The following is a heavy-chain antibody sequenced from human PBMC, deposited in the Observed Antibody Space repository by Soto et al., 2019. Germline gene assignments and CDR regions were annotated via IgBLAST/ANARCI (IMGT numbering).Heavy chain of an antibody. D-gene: IGHD4-17*01. CDR1: AFTFSSYA. CDR2: ISGSGAST. J-gene: IGHJ6*02. CDR3: ARTAETSTILTTNYYGMDV. Sequence: GSLRLSCAASAFTFSSYAMSWVRQAPGKGLEWVSGISGSGASTYHADSVKGRFAISRDNSKNTLDLQMNSLRAEDTAVYYCARTAETSTILTTNYYGMDVWGQGTTVTVSS. V-gene: IGHV3-23*01.